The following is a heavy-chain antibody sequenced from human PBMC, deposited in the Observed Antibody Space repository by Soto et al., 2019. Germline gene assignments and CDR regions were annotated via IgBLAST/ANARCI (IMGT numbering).Heavy chain of an antibody. CDR1: GYTFSTYT. J-gene: IGHJ3*02. V-gene: IGHV1-3*01. CDR2: INAGSGNT. Sequence: QAQLVQSGAEMKKPGASVKVSCKAAGYTFSTYTMNWVRQAPGQSLEWMGWINAGSGNTKYSQNFQGRVSITRDTSASTVYMELTDLKSEDTAMYYCARDTETLGPRANDALDIWGQGTMVTVSS. D-gene: IGHD3-3*02. CDR3: ARDTETLGPRANDALDI.